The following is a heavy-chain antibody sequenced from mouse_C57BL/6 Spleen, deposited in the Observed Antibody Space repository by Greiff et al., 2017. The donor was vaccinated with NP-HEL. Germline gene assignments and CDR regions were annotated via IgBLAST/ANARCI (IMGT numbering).Heavy chain of an antibody. D-gene: IGHD3-2*02. J-gene: IGHJ3*01. CDR2: INPNNGGT. CDR3: ARSGYPRGFAY. Sequence: EVQLHQSGPELVKPGASVKISCKASGYTFTDYYMNWVKQSHGKSLEWIGDINPNNGGTSYNQKFKGKATLTVDKSSSTAYMELRSLTSEDSAVYYCARSGYPRGFAYWGQGTLVTVSA. CDR1: GYTFTDYY. V-gene: IGHV1-26*01.